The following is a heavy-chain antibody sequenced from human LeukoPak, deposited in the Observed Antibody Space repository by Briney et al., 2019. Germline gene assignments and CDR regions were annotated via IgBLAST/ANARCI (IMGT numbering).Heavy chain of an antibody. J-gene: IGHJ6*02. CDR1: GYTFTSYD. Sequence: ASVKVSCKASGYTFTSYDINWVRQAPGQGLEWMGWVSAYNGNTNYAQKLQGRVTMTTDTSTSTAYMELRSLRSDDTAVYYCARASYDFWSGYYNDYYYYYGMDVWGQGTTVTVSS. V-gene: IGHV1-18*01. CDR2: VSAYNGNT. D-gene: IGHD3-3*01. CDR3: ARASYDFWSGYYNDYYYYYGMDV.